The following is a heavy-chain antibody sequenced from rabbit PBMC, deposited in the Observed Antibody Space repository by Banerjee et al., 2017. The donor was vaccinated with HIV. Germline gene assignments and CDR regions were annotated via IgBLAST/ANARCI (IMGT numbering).Heavy chain of an antibody. CDR3: ARDQFASSALHL. CDR2: INTSSGNT. CDR1: GFSFSNKYV. V-gene: IGHV1S45*01. J-gene: IGHJ3*01. D-gene: IGHD1-1*01. Sequence: QEQLEESGGGLVKPEGSLTLTCTASGFSFSNKYVMCWVRQAPGKGLEWIACINTSSGNTVYATWAKGRFTISRTSSTTVALQMTSLTAADTATYFCARDQFASSALHLWGQGTLVTVS.